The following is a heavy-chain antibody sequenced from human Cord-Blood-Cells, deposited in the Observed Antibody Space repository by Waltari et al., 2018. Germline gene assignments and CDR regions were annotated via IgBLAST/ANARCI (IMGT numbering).Heavy chain of an antibody. CDR1: GYPFTGYY. CDR3: ARDKGLGILWYFDL. Sequence: QVQLVQSGAEVRKPGASVKVSCKASGYPFTGYYMHRVRTAPGQGLEWLGWINPNSGGTNYAQKFQGWVTMTRDTSISTAYMELSRLRSDDTAVYYCARDKGLGILWYFDLWGRGTLVTVSS. J-gene: IGHJ2*01. D-gene: IGHD7-27*01. CDR2: INPNSGGT. V-gene: IGHV1-2*04.